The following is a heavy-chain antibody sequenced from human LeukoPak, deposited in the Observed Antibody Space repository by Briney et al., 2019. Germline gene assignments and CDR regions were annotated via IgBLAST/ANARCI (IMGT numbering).Heavy chain of an antibody. CDR3: ARDLSSTSCDTCYYYMDV. CDR2: ISSSSSYI. CDR1: GFTFSSYS. V-gene: IGHV3-21*01. Sequence: NPGGSLRLSCAASGFTFSSYSMNWVRQAPGKGLEWVSSISSSSSYIYYADSVKGRFTISRDNAKNSLYLQMNSLRAEDTAVYYCARDLSSTSCDTCYYYMDVWGKGTTVTVSS. J-gene: IGHJ6*03. D-gene: IGHD2-2*02.